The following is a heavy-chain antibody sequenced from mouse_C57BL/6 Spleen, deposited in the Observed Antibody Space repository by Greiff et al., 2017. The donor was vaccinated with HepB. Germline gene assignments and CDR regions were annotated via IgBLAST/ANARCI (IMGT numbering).Heavy chain of an antibody. V-gene: IGHV1-15*01. Sequence: VKLQQSGAELVRPGASVTLSCKASGYTFTDYEMHWVKQTPVHGLEWIGAIDPETGGTAYNQKFKGKAILTADKSSSTAYMELRSLTSEDSAVYYCTRMEDYFDYWGQGTTLTVSS. CDR3: TRMEDYFDY. CDR1: GYTFTDYE. J-gene: IGHJ2*01. D-gene: IGHD2-3*01. CDR2: IDPETGGT.